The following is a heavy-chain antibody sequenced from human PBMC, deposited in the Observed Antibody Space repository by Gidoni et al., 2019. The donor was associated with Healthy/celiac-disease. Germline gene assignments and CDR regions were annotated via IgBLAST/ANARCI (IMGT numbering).Heavy chain of an antibody. V-gene: IGHV3-48*02. Sequence: EVQLVGSGGGLVQHGGSLRLACPSSGFTFSSYSMTWVRQATGKGLEWVSYISSSSSTIDYADSVKGRFTISRDNAKNSLYLQMNSLRDEDTAVYYCTRDAYNNMDVWGKGTTVTVSS. J-gene: IGHJ6*03. CDR2: ISSSSSTI. CDR1: GFTFSSYS. D-gene: IGHD1-1*01. CDR3: TRDAYNNMDV.